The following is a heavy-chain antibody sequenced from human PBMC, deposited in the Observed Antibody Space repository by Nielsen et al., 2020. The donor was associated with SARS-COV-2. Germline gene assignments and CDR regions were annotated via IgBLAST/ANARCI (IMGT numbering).Heavy chain of an antibody. Sequence: ASVKVSCKASGYTFTSYAMHWVRQAPGQRLEWMGWINAGNGNTKYSQKFQGRVTITRDTSASTAYMELSSLRSEDTAVYYCARVGRITILQWGMDVWGQGTTVTVSS. D-gene: IGHD3-9*01. V-gene: IGHV1-3*01. CDR2: INAGNGNT. CDR1: GYTFTSYA. J-gene: IGHJ6*02. CDR3: ARVGRITILQWGMDV.